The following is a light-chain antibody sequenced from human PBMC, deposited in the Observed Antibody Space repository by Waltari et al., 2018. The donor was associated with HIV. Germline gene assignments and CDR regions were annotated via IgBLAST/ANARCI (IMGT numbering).Light chain of an antibody. CDR1: RDISNY. J-gene: IGKJ4*01. CDR2: DAS. Sequence: DIQLTQFPSSQSASLADRVTITCQASRDISNYLNWHQQKPGKAPNLLIYDASNLETGVPSRFGGSGSGTDFTFTISSLQPEDTATYFCQQYDNLPLTFGGGTKVEI. CDR3: QQYDNLPLT. V-gene: IGKV1-33*01.